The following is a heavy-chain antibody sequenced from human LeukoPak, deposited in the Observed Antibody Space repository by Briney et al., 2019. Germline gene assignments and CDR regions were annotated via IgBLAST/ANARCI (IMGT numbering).Heavy chain of an antibody. CDR3: ARSITMVRGVAYYYYGMDV. CDR2: ISSSSSYI. D-gene: IGHD3-10*01. J-gene: IGHJ6*02. V-gene: IGHV3-21*01. Sequence: GASLRLSCAASGFTFSSYSMNWVRQAPGKGLEWVSSISSSSSYIYYADSVKGRFTISRDNAKNSLYLQMNSLRAEDTAVYYCARSITMVRGVAYYYYGMDVWGQGTTVTVSS. CDR1: GFTFSSYS.